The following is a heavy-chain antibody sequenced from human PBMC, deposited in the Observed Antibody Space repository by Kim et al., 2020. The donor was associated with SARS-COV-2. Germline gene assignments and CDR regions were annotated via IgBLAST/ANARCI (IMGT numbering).Heavy chain of an antibody. V-gene: IGHV4-39*01. D-gene: IGHD5-12*01. Sequence: SETPSLTCTVSGGSISSSSYYWGWIRQPPGKGLEWIGSIYYSGRTYYNPSLKSRVTISVDTSKNQFSLKLSSVTAADTAVYYCARLKGGYSGYDYYYYYYGTDVWGQGTTVTVSS. CDR3: ARLKGGYSGYDYYYYYYGTDV. J-gene: IGHJ6*02. CDR1: GGSISSSSYY. CDR2: IYYSGRT.